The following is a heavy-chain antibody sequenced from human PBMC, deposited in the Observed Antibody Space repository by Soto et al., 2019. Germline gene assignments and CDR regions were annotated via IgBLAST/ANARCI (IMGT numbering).Heavy chain of an antibody. V-gene: IGHV3-74*01. CDR3: ARQGGSPVARAFDI. J-gene: IGHJ3*02. Sequence: GGSLRLSCAASGFTFSSYWMHWVRQAPGKGLVWVARINSDGSSTSYADSVKGRFTISRANAKNTLYLQMNSLRAEDTAVYYCARQGGSPVARAFDIWGQGTMVTVSS. CDR1: GFTFSSYW. D-gene: IGHD3-16*01. CDR2: INSDGSST.